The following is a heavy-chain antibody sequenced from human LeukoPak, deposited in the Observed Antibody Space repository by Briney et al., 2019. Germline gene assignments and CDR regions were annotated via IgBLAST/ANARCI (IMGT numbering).Heavy chain of an antibody. J-gene: IGHJ4*02. D-gene: IGHD2-15*01. V-gene: IGHV4-34*01. CDR1: GGSFSGYY. Sequence: SETLSLTCAVYGGSFSGYYWSWIRQPPGKGLEWIGEINHSGSTNYNPSLKSRVTISVDTSKNQFSLKLSSVTAADTAVYYCARVKHLGYCSGGSCRPLYYFDYWGQGTLVTVSS. CDR3: ARVKHLGYCSGGSCRPLYYFDY. CDR2: INHSGST.